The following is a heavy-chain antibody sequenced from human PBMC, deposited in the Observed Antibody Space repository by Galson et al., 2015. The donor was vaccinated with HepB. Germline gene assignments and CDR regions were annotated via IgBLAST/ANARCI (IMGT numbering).Heavy chain of an antibody. J-gene: IGHJ4*02. CDR1: GFIVKSSY. D-gene: IGHD2-21*01. Sequence: SLRLSCAASGFIVKSSYMSWVRQAPGKGLQWVSTIYSGGHGYYTDSVKGPSSISRDTNKNPVFLQMNNLGADDTAVYYCASPFCIDSNCYPLWHWGQGTLVTVSS. V-gene: IGHV3-53*01. CDR3: ASPFCIDSNCYPLWH. CDR2: IYSGGHG.